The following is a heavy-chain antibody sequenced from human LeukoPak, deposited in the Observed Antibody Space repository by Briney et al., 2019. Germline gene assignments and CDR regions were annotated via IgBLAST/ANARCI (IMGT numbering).Heavy chain of an antibody. D-gene: IGHD1-26*01. CDR3: ARAGSMAYYYYGMDV. V-gene: IGHV3-11*01. CDR2: ISSSGSTI. Sequence: GGSLRLSCAASGFTFSDHYMSWIRQAPGKGLEWVSYISSSGSTIYYADSVKGRFTISRDNAKNSLYLQMNSLRAEDTAVYYCARAGSMAYYYYGMDVWGQGTTVTVSS. CDR1: GFTFSDHY. J-gene: IGHJ6*02.